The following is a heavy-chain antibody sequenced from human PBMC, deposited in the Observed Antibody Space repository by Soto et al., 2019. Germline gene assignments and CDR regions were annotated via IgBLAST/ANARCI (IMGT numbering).Heavy chain of an antibody. D-gene: IGHD6-19*01. CDR1: GGSFSGNY. Sequence: SETLSLTCAVYGGSFSGNYWSWIRQPPGMGLEWIGEIKHSGSTKYSPSLKSRVTISEDTSKNQFSLKLSSVTAADTAVYYCARGDISGWYFDYWGRGTLVTVSS. CDR3: ARGDISGWYFDY. V-gene: IGHV4-34*01. CDR2: IKHSGST. J-gene: IGHJ4*02.